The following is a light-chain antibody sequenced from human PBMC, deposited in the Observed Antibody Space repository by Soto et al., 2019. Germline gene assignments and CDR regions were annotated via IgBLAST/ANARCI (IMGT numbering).Light chain of an antibody. CDR2: GAS. CDR3: LQYNYWWT. V-gene: IGKV3-15*01. Sequence: EIVMTQSPATLSVSPGEGATLSCGASQTVRSNLAWYQQKPGQTPRLLIYGASTRATGIPARFSGSGSGTEFTLTISSLQSEDFADYYCLQYNYWWTFGQATKVEI. J-gene: IGKJ1*01. CDR1: QTVRSN.